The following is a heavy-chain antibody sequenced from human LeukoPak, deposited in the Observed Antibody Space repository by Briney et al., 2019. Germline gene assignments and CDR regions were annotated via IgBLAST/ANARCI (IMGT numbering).Heavy chain of an antibody. CDR3: AGYSGSLQYFQH. CDR2: IYHSGST. CDR1: GGSFSGYY. Sequence: MASETLSLTCAVYGGSFSGYYWSWIRQPPGKGLEWIGYIYHSGSTYYNPSLKSRVTISVNRSKNQFSLKLSSVTAADTAVYYCAGYSGSLQYFQHWGQGTLVTVSS. V-gene: IGHV4-34*01. J-gene: IGHJ1*01. D-gene: IGHD1-26*01.